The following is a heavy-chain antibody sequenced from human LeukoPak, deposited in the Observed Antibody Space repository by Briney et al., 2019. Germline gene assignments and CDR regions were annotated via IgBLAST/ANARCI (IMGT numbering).Heavy chain of an antibody. CDR3: ARGPHYDFWSGYYPFDY. CDR1: GFTFSSYG. CDR2: IWYDGSNK. V-gene: IGHV3-33*01. J-gene: IGHJ4*02. Sequence: GGSLRLSCAASGFTFSSYGMHWVRQAPGKGLEWVAVIWYDGSNKYYADSVKGRFTISRDNSKNTLYLQMNSLRAEDTAVYYCARGPHYDFWSGYYPFDYWGQGTLVTVSS. D-gene: IGHD3-3*01.